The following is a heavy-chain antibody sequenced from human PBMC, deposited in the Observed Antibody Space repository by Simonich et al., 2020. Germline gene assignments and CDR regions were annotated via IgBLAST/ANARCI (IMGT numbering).Heavy chain of an antibody. D-gene: IGHD6-13*01. V-gene: IGHV4-38-2*01. CDR2: IYHRGST. CDR3: ARVGYSNYYYYGMDV. J-gene: IGHJ6*02. Sequence: QVQLQESGPGLVKPSETLSLTCAVSGYSISSGYYWGWIRQPPGKGLAWIGSIYHRGSTYYNPSPKSRVTISVDTSKNQFSLKLSSVTAADTAVYYCARVGYSNYYYYGMDVWGQGTTVTVSS. CDR1: GYSISSGYY.